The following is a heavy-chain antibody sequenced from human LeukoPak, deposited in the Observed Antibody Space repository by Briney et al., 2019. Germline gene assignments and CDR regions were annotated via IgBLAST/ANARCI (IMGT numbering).Heavy chain of an antibody. CDR1: GFTFTTYW. CDR3: VRDKIVGATVLDY. J-gene: IGHJ4*02. CDR2: IKQDGSEE. D-gene: IGHD1-26*01. V-gene: IGHV3-7*01. Sequence: GGSLRLSCAASGFTFTTYWMSWVRHSPGKGLEWVANIKQDGSEEYYVDSVKGRFTISRDNAKNSLYLQMNSLRPEDTALYFCVRDKIVGATVLDYWGQGTLVTVSS.